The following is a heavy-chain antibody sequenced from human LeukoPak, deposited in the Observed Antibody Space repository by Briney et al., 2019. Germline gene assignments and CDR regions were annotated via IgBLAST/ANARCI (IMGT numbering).Heavy chain of an antibody. CDR2: IWYDGSNK. CDR1: GFTFSSYG. Sequence: GGSLRLSCAASGFTFSSYGMHWVRQAPGKGLEWVAVIWYDGSNKYYADSVKGRFTISRDNSKNTLYLQMNSLRAEDTAVYYCARDQPVVTPLGYWGQGTLVTVSS. J-gene: IGHJ4*02. V-gene: IGHV3-33*01. CDR3: ARDQPVVTPLGY. D-gene: IGHD4-23*01.